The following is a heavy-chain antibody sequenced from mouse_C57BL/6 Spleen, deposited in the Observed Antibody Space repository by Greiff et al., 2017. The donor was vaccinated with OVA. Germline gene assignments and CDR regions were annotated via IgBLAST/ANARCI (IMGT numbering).Heavy chain of an antibody. J-gene: IGHJ2*01. CDR1: GYAFTNYL. D-gene: IGHD2-12*01. Sequence: VQLQQSGAELVRPGTSVKVSCKASGYAFTNYLIEWVKQRPGQGLEWIGVINPGSGGTNYNEKFKGKATLTADKSSSTAYMQLSSLTSEDAAVYFCARDYTPYYFDYWGQGTTLTVSS. CDR2: INPGSGGT. V-gene: IGHV1-54*01. CDR3: ARDYTPYYFDY.